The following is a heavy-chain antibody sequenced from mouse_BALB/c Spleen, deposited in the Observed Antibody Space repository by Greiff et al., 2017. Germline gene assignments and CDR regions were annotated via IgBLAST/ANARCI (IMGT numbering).Heavy chain of an antibody. V-gene: IGHV6-3*01. CDR2: IRLKSDNYAT. CDR3: TVFDY. CDR1: GFTFSSYW. Sequence: EVKVEESGGGLVQPGGSMKLSCVASGFTFSSYWMSWVRQSPEKGLEWVAEIRLKSDNYATHYAESVKGKFTISRDDSKSRLYLQMNSLRAEDTGIYYCTVFDYWGQGTTLTVSS. J-gene: IGHJ2*01.